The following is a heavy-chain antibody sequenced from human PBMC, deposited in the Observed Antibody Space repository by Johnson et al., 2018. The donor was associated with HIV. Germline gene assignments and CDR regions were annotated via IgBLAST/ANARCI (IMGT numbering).Heavy chain of an antibody. Sequence: VQLVESGGGVVRPGGSLRLSCAASGFNFDDYGMTWVRQAPGKGLEWVSGINWNGGRTGYVDSMKGRFTISRDNAKNSLYLQMNSLRAEDTAVYYCARGIPTLPLTGTRGFDIWGQGTMVTVSS. V-gene: IGHV3-20*04. D-gene: IGHD1-20*01. J-gene: IGHJ3*02. CDR2: INWNGGRT. CDR3: ARGIPTLPLTGTRGFDI. CDR1: GFNFDDYG.